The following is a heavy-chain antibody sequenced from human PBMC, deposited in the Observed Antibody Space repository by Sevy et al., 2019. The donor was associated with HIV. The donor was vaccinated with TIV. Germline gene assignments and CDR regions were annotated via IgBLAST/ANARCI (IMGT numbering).Heavy chain of an antibody. Sequence: GGSLRLSCAASGFTFSSYNMNWVRQAPGKGLEWVSSISSASSYIRYADSVRGRFTISRDNAKNSLYLQMNSRRAEDTAVYYCARFLNYYDTSGFGYWGQGTLVTVSS. J-gene: IGHJ4*02. CDR3: ARFLNYYDTSGFGY. V-gene: IGHV3-21*01. CDR2: ISSASSYI. D-gene: IGHD3-22*01. CDR1: GFTFSSYN.